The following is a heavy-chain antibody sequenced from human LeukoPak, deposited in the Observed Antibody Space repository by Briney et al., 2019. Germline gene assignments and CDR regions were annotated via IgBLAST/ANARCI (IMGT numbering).Heavy chain of an antibody. CDR3: ARDQAKGEWLRNFDY. CDR2: IIPIFGTA. J-gene: IGHJ4*02. Sequence: GASVKVSCKASGGTFSSYAISWVRQAPGQGPEWMGGIIPIFGTANYAQKFQGRVTITADKSTSTAYMELSSLRSEDTAVYYCARDQAKGEWLRNFDYWGQGTLVTVSS. CDR1: GGTFSSYA. V-gene: IGHV1-69*06. D-gene: IGHD5-12*01.